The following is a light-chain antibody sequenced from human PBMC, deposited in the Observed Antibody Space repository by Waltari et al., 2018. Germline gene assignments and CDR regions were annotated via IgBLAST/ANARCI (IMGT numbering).Light chain of an antibody. CDR3: AAWDDSLSGWV. J-gene: IGLJ3*02. V-gene: IGLV1-47*01. CDR2: RNN. CDR1: SSNIGDNY. Sequence: QSVLTRLPSASGTPGQGVTISCSGSSSNIGDNYVYWYQQFPGTSPKLLIHRNNQGPSGVPDRFSGSKSGTSAFLVISGLRSEDEADYHCAAWDDSLSGWVFGGGTKVTVL.